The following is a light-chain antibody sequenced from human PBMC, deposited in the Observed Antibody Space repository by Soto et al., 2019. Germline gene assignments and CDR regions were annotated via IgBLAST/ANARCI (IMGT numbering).Light chain of an antibody. V-gene: IGKV3-15*01. CDR2: GSS. Sequence: EIVMTQSPATLSVSPGEGATLSCRASQSIRTNLAWYQQKPGQTPRLLIYGSSARASGIPARFSGTGSGTEFTLTISSLQSDDFAVYFCLQYSDWPMYTFGQGTQLEIK. J-gene: IGKJ2*01. CDR3: LQYSDWPMYT. CDR1: QSIRTN.